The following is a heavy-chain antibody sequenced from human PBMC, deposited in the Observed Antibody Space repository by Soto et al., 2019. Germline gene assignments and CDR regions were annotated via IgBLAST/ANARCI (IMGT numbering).Heavy chain of an antibody. V-gene: IGHV3-7*03. J-gene: IGHJ4*02. CDR3: ARGDIVATPNDY. CDR2: IKQDGSEK. D-gene: IGHD5-12*01. Sequence: RLSCAASGFTFSSYWMSWVRQAPGKGLEWVANIKQDGSEKYYVDSVKGRFTISRGNAKNSLYLQMNSLRAEDTAVYYCARGDIVATPNDYWGQGTLVTVSS. CDR1: GFTFSSYW.